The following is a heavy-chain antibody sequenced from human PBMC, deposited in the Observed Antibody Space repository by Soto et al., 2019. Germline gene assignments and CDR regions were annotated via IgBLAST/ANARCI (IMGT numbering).Heavy chain of an antibody. D-gene: IGHD1-26*01. J-gene: IGHJ2*01. Sequence: QVQLVESGGGVVQPGRSLRLSCAASGFTFSSYGMHWVRQAPGKGLEWVAVISYDGSNKYYADSVKGRFTISRDNSKNSLYLQMNSLRVEDTAVYYCARGSYEGYFDLWGRGTLVTVSS. V-gene: IGHV3-30*03. CDR3: ARGSYEGYFDL. CDR2: ISYDGSNK. CDR1: GFTFSSYG.